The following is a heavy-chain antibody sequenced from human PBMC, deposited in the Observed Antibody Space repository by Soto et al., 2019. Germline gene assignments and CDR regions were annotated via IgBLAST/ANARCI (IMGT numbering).Heavy chain of an antibody. J-gene: IGHJ4*02. Sequence: SETLSLTCAVYGGSFSGYYWSWIRQPPGKGLEWIGEINHSGSTNYNPSLKSRVTISVDTSKNQFSLKLSSVTAADTAVYYCASGGVAARPRPGPGFPVVYWGQGTLVTV. D-gene: IGHD6-6*01. CDR2: INHSGST. CDR1: GGSFSGYY. CDR3: ASGGVAARPRPGPGFPVVY. V-gene: IGHV4-34*01.